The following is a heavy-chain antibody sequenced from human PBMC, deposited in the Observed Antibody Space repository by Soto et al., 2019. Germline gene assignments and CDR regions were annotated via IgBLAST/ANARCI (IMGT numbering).Heavy chain of an antibody. D-gene: IGHD5-18*01. Sequence: ASVKVSCKASGYTFTSYAMHWVRQAPGQRLEWMGWINAGNGNTKYSQKFQGRVTITRDTSASTAYMELSSLRSEDTAVYYCATVGYSYGYVWRWFDPWGQGTLVTVSS. J-gene: IGHJ5*02. CDR3: ATVGYSYGYVWRWFDP. CDR2: INAGNGNT. CDR1: GYTFTSYA. V-gene: IGHV1-3*01.